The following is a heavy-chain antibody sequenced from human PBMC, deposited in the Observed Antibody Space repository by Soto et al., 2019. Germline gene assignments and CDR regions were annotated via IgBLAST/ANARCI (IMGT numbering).Heavy chain of an antibody. CDR1: GFTFSSYV. V-gene: IGHV3-23*01. D-gene: IGHD6-13*01. CDR2: ISGSGGST. J-gene: IGHJ4*02. Sequence: GGSLRLSCAASGFTFSSYVMSWVRQAPGKGLEWVSAISGSGGSTYYADSVKGRFTISRDNSKNTLYLQMNSLRAEDTAVYYCAKEGSWYSSSWYDYWGQGTLVTVSS. CDR3: AKEGSWYSSSWYDY.